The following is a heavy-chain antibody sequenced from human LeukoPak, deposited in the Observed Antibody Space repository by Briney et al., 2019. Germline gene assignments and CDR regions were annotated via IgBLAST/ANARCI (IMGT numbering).Heavy chain of an antibody. D-gene: IGHD3-9*01. CDR1: GYSISSGYY. J-gene: IGHJ4*02. Sequence: SETLSLTCTVSGYSISSGYYWGWIRQPPGKGLEWIGYIYYSGSTNYNPSLKSRVTTSVKTSKNQFSLKLRSVTAADTAVYYCARVTGYTIEDYFDYWGQGTLVTVSS. CDR3: ARVTGYTIEDYFDY. V-gene: IGHV4-61*01. CDR2: IYYSGST.